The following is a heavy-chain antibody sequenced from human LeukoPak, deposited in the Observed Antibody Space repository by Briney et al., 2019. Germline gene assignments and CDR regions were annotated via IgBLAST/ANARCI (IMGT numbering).Heavy chain of an antibody. CDR2: ISGSGGST. J-gene: IGHJ4*02. V-gene: IGHV3-23*01. CDR1: GFTFSSYA. Sequence: GGSLRLSCAASGFTFSSYAMHWVRQAPGKGLEWVSAISGSGGSTYYADSVKGRFTISRDNSKNTLYLQMNSLRAEDTAVYYCAKDRGGIAARLPDYWGQGTLVTVSS. CDR3: AKDRGGIAARLPDY. D-gene: IGHD6-6*01.